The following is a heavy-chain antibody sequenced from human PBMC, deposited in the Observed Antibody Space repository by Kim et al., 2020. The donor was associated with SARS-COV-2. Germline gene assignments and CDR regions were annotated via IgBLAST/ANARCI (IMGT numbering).Heavy chain of an antibody. J-gene: IGHJ6*02. CDR2: IIPVSGTA. CDR3: ASSGYNYGLRSYYYAMDV. V-gene: IGHV1-69*13. Sequence: SVKVSCKASGGTLNNFAINWVRQAPGQGPEWMGGIIPVSGTANYAQKFQGRVTITADESTSTAYMDLNSLISDDTAVYYCASSGYNYGLRSYYYAMDVWGQGTTVTVSS. CDR1: GGTLNNFA. D-gene: IGHD5-18*01.